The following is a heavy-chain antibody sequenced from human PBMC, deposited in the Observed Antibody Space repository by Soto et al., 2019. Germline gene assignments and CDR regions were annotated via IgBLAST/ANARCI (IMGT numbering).Heavy chain of an antibody. D-gene: IGHD2-2*01. V-gene: IGHV1-3*01. Sequence: GASVKVSCKASGYTFTSYAMHCVRQSALQRLDWMGCINAGNGNTKYSQKFQGRVTITRDTSASTAYMELSSLRSEDTAVYYCASCSSTSCHYYYGMDVWGQGTTVTVSS. CDR3: ASCSSTSCHYYYGMDV. CDR2: INAGNGNT. CDR1: GYTFTSYA. J-gene: IGHJ6*02.